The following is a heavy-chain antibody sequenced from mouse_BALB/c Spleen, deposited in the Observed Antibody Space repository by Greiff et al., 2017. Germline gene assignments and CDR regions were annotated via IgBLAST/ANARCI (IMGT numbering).Heavy chain of an antibody. D-gene: IGHD2-1*01. CDR3: NAYYGKVAMDY. J-gene: IGHJ4*01. CDR2: IDPENGDT. Sequence: EVNVVESGAELVRSGASVKLSCTASGFNIKDYYMHWVKQRPEQGLEWIGWIDPENGDTEYAPKFQGKATMTADTSSNTAYLQLSSLTSEDTAVYYCNAYYGKVAMDYWGQGTSVTVSS. V-gene: IGHV14-4*02. CDR1: GFNIKDYY.